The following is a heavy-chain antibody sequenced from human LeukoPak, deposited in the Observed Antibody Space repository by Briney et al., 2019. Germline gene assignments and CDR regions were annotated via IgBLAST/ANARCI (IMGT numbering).Heavy chain of an antibody. CDR2: MNPNSGNT. J-gene: IGHJ4*02. Sequence: ASVKVSCKASGYTFTSYDINWVRQATGQGPEWMGWMNPNSGNTGYAQQFQGRVTMTRPTSPSTAYMELSSLRSDDTAVYYWARGWFGQLLQDYWGQGTLVTVSS. CDR1: GYTFTSYD. CDR3: ARGWFGQLLQDY. D-gene: IGHD3-10*01. V-gene: IGHV1-8*01.